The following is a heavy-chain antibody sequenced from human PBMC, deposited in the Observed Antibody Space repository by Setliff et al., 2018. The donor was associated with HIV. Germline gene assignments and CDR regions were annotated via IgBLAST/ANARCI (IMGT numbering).Heavy chain of an antibody. CDR3: ARLGSGWSDSYYYAMT. CDR1: GYTFTTYG. J-gene: IGHJ6*02. D-gene: IGHD6-19*01. V-gene: IGHV1-18*01. CDR2: ISPNFGHT. Sequence: ASVKVSCKASGYTFTTYGISWVRQAPGHGLEWMGWISPNFGHTNYAQNFLGRVTMTIDTSTSRAYMELRSLRSDDTAMYFCARLGSGWSDSYYYAMTFGAKGPRSPSP.